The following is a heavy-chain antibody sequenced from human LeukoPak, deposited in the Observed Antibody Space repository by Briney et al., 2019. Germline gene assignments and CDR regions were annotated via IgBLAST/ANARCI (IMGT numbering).Heavy chain of an antibody. Sequence: RTGGSPRLSCAASGFTFSTYNMNWVRQAPGKGLEWVSYISSSGNTIYYADSVKGRFTISRDNAKNSLYLQMNSLRDEDTAVYYCARSRGDYRDYYFDYWGQGTLVTVSS. J-gene: IGHJ4*02. CDR1: GFTFSTYN. CDR3: ARSRGDYRDYYFDY. V-gene: IGHV3-48*02. CDR2: ISSSGNTI. D-gene: IGHD4-17*01.